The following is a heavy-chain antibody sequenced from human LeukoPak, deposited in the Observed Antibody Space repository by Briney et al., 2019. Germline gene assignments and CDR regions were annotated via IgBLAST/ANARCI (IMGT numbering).Heavy chain of an antibody. J-gene: IGHJ4*02. V-gene: IGHV1-18*01. CDR2: ISAYNGNT. Sequence: GASVKVSCKASGYTFTSYGISWVRQAPGQGLEWMGWISAYNGNTNYAQKLQGRVTMTTDTSTSTAYMELRSLRSDDTAVYYCARERSPVVGTEYFDYWGQGTLVTVSS. CDR3: ARERSPVVGTEYFDY. D-gene: IGHD6-19*01. CDR1: GYTFTSYG.